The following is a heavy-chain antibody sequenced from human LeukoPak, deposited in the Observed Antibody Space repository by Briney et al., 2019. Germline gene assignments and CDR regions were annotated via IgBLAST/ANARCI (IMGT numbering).Heavy chain of an antibody. J-gene: IGHJ4*02. CDR2: IYYSGST. CDR3: ARAYGSGSYYGH. CDR1: GGSISSYY. V-gene: IGHV4-59*01. Sequence: SETLSLTCTVSGGSISSYYWSWIRQPPGKGLEWIGYIYYSGSTNYNPSLKSRVTISVDTSKDQFSLKLSSVTAADTAVYYCARAYGSGSYYGHWGQGTLVTVFS. D-gene: IGHD3-10*01.